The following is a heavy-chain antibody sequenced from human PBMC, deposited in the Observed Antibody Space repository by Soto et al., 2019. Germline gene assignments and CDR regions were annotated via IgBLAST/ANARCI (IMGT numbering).Heavy chain of an antibody. J-gene: IGHJ4*02. V-gene: IGHV4-4*02. CDR1: SGSISSSNW. CDR2: IYHSGST. Sequence: QVQLQESGPGLVKPSGTLSLTCAVSSGSISSSNWWSWVRQPPGKGREWIGEIYHSGSTNYNPSLKSRVTISVDKSKNQFSLKLSSVTAADTAVYYCARVPRGAVAGSIDYWGQGTLVTVSS. D-gene: IGHD6-19*01. CDR3: ARVPRGAVAGSIDY.